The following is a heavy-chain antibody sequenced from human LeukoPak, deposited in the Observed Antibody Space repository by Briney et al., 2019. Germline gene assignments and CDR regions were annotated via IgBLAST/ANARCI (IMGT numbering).Heavy chain of an antibody. J-gene: IGHJ3*02. CDR2: ISSSSSTI. V-gene: IGHV3-48*04. Sequence: GGSLRLSCAASGFTFSSYSMNWVRQAPGKGLEWVSYISSSSSTIYYADSVKGRFTISRDNAKNSLYLQMNSLRAEDTAVYYCAKPTSGFSGSYYKNAFDIWGQGTMVTVSS. CDR3: AKPTSGFSGSYYKNAFDI. CDR1: GFTFSSYS. D-gene: IGHD1-26*01.